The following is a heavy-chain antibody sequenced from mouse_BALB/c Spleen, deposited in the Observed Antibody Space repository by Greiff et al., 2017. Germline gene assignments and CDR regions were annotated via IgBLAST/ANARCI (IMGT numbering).Heavy chain of an antibody. J-gene: IGHJ2*01. Sequence: VQLKESGGGLVKPGGSLKLSCAASGFTFSSYAMSWVRQTPEKRLEWVASISSGGSTYYPDSVKGRFTISRDNARNILYLQMSSLRSEDTAMYYCAREVVANFDYWGQGTTLTVSS. V-gene: IGHV5-6-5*01. CDR3: AREVVANFDY. CDR1: GFTFSSYA. D-gene: IGHD1-1*01. CDR2: ISSGGST.